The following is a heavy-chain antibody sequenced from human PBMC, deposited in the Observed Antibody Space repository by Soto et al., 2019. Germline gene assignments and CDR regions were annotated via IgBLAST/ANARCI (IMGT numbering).Heavy chain of an antibody. Sequence: SETLSLTCTVSGGSISSSSYYWGWIRQPPGKGLEWIGSIYYSGSTYYKPSLKSRVTISVDTSKNQFSLKLSSVTAADSAVYYCARHRLAPSDAFDIWGLGTMVTVSS. CDR3: ARHRLAPSDAFDI. CDR2: IYYSGST. CDR1: GGSISSSSYY. V-gene: IGHV4-39*01. J-gene: IGHJ3*02.